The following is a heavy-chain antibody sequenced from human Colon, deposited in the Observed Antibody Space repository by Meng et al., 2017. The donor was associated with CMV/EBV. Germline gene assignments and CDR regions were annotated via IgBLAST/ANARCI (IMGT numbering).Heavy chain of an antibody. CDR1: GYSISSGYY. D-gene: IGHD3-10*01. CDR3: ARGGYYGSGRDWFDP. J-gene: IGHJ5*02. V-gene: IGHV4-38-2*02. CDR2: IYHSGST. Sequence: SETLSPTCTVSGYSISSGYYWGCIRQPPGKGLEWIGSIYHSGSTYYNPSLKSRVTISVDTSKNQFSLKLSSVTAADTAVYYCARGGYYGSGRDWFDPWGQGTLVTVSS.